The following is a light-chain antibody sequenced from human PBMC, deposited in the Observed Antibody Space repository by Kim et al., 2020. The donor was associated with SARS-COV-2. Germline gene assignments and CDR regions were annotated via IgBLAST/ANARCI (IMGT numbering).Light chain of an antibody. V-gene: IGLV3-27*01. CDR3: YSAADNAWV. CDR2: KDS. CDR1: VLAKKY. Sequence: VSTGKTARITCSGVVLAKKYARWYQQKPGQAPVLVIYKDSERPSGIPERFSGSSSGTTVTLTIGGAQVEEEADYYCYSAADNAWVFGGGTQLTVL. J-gene: IGLJ3*02.